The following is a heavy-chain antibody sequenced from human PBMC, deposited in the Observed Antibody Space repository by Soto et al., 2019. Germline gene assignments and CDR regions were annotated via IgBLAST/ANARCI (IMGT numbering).Heavy chain of an antibody. CDR2: INPNSGGT. CDR1: GYTFTGYY. V-gene: IGHV1-2*04. Sequence: GASVKVSCKASGYTFTGYYMHWVRQAPGQGLEWMGWINPNSGGTNYAQKFQGWVTMTRDTSISTAYMELSRLRSDDTAVYYCARGYKIYCSSTSCYSDYFDYWGQGTLVTVSS. D-gene: IGHD2-2*01. CDR3: ARGYKIYCSSTSCYSDYFDY. J-gene: IGHJ4*02.